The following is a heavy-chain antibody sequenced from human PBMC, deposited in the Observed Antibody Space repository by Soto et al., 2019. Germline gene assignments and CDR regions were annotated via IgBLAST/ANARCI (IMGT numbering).Heavy chain of an antibody. D-gene: IGHD4-17*01. V-gene: IGHV3-7*04. Sequence: EVQLVESGGGLVQPGGSLRLSCAASGFTFSSYWMSWVRQAPGKGLEWVANIKQDGSEKYYVDSVKGRFTISRDNAKNSLYLQMTSLRAEDTAVSYCAMEDYGDYGVDYWGQGTLVTVSS. CDR3: AMEDYGDYGVDY. J-gene: IGHJ4*02. CDR1: GFTFSSYW. CDR2: IKQDGSEK.